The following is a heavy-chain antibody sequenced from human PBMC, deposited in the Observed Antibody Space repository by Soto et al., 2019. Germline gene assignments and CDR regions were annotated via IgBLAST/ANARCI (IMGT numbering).Heavy chain of an antibody. J-gene: IGHJ6*02. CDR2: ISYDGSNK. Sequence: PGGSLRLSCAASGFTFSSYAMHWVRQAPGKGLEWVAVISYDGSNKYYADSVKGRFTNSRDNSKNTLYLQMNSLRAEDTAVYYCARDLIVLRFLEWSSYGMDVWGQGTTVTVSS. V-gene: IGHV3-30-3*01. CDR3: ARDLIVLRFLEWSSYGMDV. CDR1: GFTFSSYA. D-gene: IGHD3-3*01.